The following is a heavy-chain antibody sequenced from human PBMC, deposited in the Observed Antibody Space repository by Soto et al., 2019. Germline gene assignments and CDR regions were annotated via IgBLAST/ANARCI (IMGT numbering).Heavy chain of an antibody. CDR3: AKGARSSSGSDGYKFDY. D-gene: IGHD2-21*01. J-gene: IGHJ4*02. V-gene: IGHV3-23*01. CDR1: GVTVNNYV. CDR2: ISGGGNT. Sequence: RLSCASCGVTVNNYVVALFLRTPGKGLEWVSSISGGGNTYYADSVKGRFTISRDNSKSTLYLQMDSLRVEDTAVYYCAKGARSSSGSDGYKFDYWGQGTLVTVSS.